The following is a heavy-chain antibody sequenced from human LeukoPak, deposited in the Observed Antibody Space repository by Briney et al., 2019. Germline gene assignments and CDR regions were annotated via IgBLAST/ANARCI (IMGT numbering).Heavy chain of an antibody. CDR2: MNPGSGNT. V-gene: IGHV1-8*01. CDR1: GYTFTSYD. J-gene: IGHJ5*02. D-gene: IGHD3-10*01. CDR3: ARAVGSYTMFDP. Sequence: GASVKVSCKASGYTFTSYDINWVRQATGQGLEWMGWMNPGSGNTGYAQKFQGRVTVTRNTFTSTAYMELSSLRSEDTAVYYCARAVGSYTMFDPWGQGTLVTVSS.